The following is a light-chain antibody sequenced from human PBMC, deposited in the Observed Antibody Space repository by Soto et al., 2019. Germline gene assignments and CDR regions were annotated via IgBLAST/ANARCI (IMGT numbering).Light chain of an antibody. J-gene: IGKJ3*01. CDR1: QSVSSN. CDR3: QQYGDSPLT. Sequence: EIVMTQSPATLSVSQGERATLSCMACQSVSSNFSCYQQQPRQAPTLLLYAASTRAAAVPDRFTGSGSGTDFALTIIILEPEDFFVYYCQQYGDSPLTSGPGTKVDI. CDR2: AAS. V-gene: IGKV3D-15*02.